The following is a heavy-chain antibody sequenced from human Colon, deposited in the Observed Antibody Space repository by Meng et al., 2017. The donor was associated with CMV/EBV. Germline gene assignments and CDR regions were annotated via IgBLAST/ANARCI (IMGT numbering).Heavy chain of an antibody. CDR3: ARARSTSNHGMDV. Sequence: GGSLRLSCTGSGFTFSTSDFHWVRQPTGKGLEWVSSIGTVGDTYSIGSVKGRFIISREDAQNSVYLQMNGLRAEDTAVYYCARARSTSNHGMDVWGQGTTVTVSS. CDR1: GFTFSTSD. V-gene: IGHV3-13*01. D-gene: IGHD1-1*01. CDR2: IGTVGDT. J-gene: IGHJ6*02.